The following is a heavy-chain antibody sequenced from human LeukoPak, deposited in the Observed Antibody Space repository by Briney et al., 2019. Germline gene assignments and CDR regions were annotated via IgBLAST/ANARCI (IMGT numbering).Heavy chain of an antibody. V-gene: IGHV3-7*01. D-gene: IGHD3-3*01. J-gene: IGHJ4*02. Sequence: GGSLRLSCEASGFTFSNYWMSWVHQAPGKGLEWVANIKHDGSEKYYADSVKGRFTISRDNAKNSLYLQMNSLRAEDTAVYYCARELGEHFDYWGQGTLVTVSS. CDR2: IKHDGSEK. CDR3: ARELGEHFDY. CDR1: GFTFSNYW.